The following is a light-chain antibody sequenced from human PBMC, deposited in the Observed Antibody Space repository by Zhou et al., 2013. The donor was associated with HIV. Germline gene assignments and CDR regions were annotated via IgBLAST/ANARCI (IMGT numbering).Light chain of an antibody. CDR2: DAS. Sequence: DIQMTQSPSSLSASVGDRVTITCQASQDISNYLNWYQQKPGKAPKLLIYDASNLETGVPSRFSGSGSGTDFTFTISSLQPEDSASYYCQQYNLYPITFGQGTRLEI. J-gene: IGKJ5*01. CDR3: QQYNLYPIT. CDR1: QDISNY. V-gene: IGKV1-33*01.